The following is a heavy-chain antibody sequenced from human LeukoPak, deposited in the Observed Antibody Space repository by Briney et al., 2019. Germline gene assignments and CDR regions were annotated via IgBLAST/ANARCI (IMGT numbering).Heavy chain of an antibody. D-gene: IGHD3-22*01. V-gene: IGHV3-30*02. Sequence: GGSPSLSCAASGFTLRTYGMHWVRQAPGKGLEWVAFIRFDVSKKEYVESVKGRFTISRDNSKNTLYLQMNSLRGADTAVYYCAKDWGYYDSSAISDWGQGTLVIVSS. CDR2: IRFDVSKK. J-gene: IGHJ4*02. CDR1: GFTLRTYG. CDR3: AKDWGYYDSSAISD.